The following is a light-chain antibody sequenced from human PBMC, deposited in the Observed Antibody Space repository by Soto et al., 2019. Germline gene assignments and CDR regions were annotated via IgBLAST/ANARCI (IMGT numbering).Light chain of an antibody. CDR1: SSNIGSNT. CDR3: AAWDDSLIGYV. Sequence: QSVLTQPPSTSGTPGQRVTISCSGSSSNIGSNTVSWCQQLPGTAPKPLIYNNNQRPSGVPDRFSGSKSGTSASLAISGLQSEDEADYYCAAWDDSLIGYVFGTGTKVHRP. J-gene: IGLJ1*01. CDR2: NNN. V-gene: IGLV1-44*01.